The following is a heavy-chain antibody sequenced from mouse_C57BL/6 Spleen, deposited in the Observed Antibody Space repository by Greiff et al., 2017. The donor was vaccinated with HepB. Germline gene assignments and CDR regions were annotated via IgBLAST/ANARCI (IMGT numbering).Heavy chain of an antibody. CDR3: AKQDDGYYDYYAMDY. J-gene: IGHJ4*01. D-gene: IGHD2-3*01. CDR2: IWGGGST. CDR1: GFSLTSYG. V-gene: IGHV2-9*01. Sequence: VQLQQSGPGLVAPSQSLSITCTVSGFSLTSYGVAWVRQPPGKGLEWLGVIWGGGSTNYNSALMSRLSISKDNSKSQVFLKMNSLQTEDTAMYYCAKQDDGYYDYYAMDYWGQGTSVTVSS.